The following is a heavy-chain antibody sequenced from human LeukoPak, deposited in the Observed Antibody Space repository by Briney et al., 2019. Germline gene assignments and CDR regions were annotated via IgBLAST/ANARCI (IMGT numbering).Heavy chain of an antibody. CDR3: TTPNEGNWFDP. CDR2: IRDKGYGHAT. Sequence: GGSLRLSCTASGFTFSDSAIHWVRQASGKGLEWVGRIRDKGYGHATAYAASVKGRFTLSRDDSKNTAYLQMNSLKTEDTALYYCTTPNEGNWFDPWGQGTLVTVSS. D-gene: IGHD2-8*01. CDR1: GFTFSDSA. J-gene: IGHJ5*02. V-gene: IGHV3-73*01.